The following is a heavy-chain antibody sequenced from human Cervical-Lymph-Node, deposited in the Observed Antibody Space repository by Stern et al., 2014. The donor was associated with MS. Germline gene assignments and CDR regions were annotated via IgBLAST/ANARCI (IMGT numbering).Heavy chain of an antibody. D-gene: IGHD2-2*02. CDR1: GYRFTSYG. V-gene: IGHV1-18*01. CDR3: ARESDNSMPYCSNATCFTASFDY. Sequence: QVQLVQSGIEVKKPGASVKVSCKASGYRFTSYGFTWVRQAPGQGLEWMGWISAYNGNTIYAQKLQGRVTMTTDTSTNTAYMELRSLRSDDTAMYYCARESDNSMPYCSNATCFTASFDYWGQGTLVTVSS. CDR2: ISAYNGNT. J-gene: IGHJ4*02.